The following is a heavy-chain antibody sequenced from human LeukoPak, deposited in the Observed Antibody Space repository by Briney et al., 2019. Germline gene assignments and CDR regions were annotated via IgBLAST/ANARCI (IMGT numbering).Heavy chain of an antibody. CDR3: ATQTGTIDY. CDR2: INTNTGNP. V-gene: IGHV7-4-1*02. D-gene: IGHD1-1*01. CDR1: GYTFSSYA. Sequence: GASLNVSCKASGYTFSSYAMNWVRQAPGQGLEWMGWINTNTGNPTYAQGFTGRFVFSLDTSVSTAYLQISSLKAEDTAVYYCATQTGTIDYWGQGTLVTVSS. J-gene: IGHJ4*02.